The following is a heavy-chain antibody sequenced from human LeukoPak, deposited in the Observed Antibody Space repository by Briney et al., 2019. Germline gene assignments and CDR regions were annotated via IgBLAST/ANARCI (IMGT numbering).Heavy chain of an antibody. D-gene: IGHD4-11*01. CDR1: GFTFSSYW. V-gene: IGHV3-7*01. Sequence: PGGSLRLSCAASGFTFSSYWMSWVRQAPGKGLEWVANIKQDGSEKYYVDSVKGRFTISRDNAKNSLYLQMNSLRAEDTAVYYCASGKGLQGSWYFDLWGRGTLVTVSS. J-gene: IGHJ2*01. CDR3: ASGKGLQGSWYFDL. CDR2: IKQDGSEK.